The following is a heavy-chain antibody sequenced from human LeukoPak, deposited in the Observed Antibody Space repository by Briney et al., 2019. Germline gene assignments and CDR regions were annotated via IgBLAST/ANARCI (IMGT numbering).Heavy chain of an antibody. J-gene: IGHJ5*02. CDR1: KFTFSSFW. CDR3: TRLQIAVAGPNWFDP. Sequence: GGSLRLSCAASKFTFSSFWLSWVRKAQGKGRGWVAHIKQDGSVQFYMDSLKGRFSVSRDNAKNSLYLQMNGLRVEDTAVYYCTRLQIAVAGPNWFDPWGQGTLVTVSS. CDR2: IKQDGSVQ. D-gene: IGHD6-19*01. V-gene: IGHV3-7*01.